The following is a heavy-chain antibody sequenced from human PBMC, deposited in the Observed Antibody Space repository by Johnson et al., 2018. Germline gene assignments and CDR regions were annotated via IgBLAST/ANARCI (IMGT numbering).Heavy chain of an antibody. V-gene: IGHV3-9*01. CDR2: INWNSIKK. D-gene: IGHD1-26*01. CDR1: GFTFGAYG. Sequence: EVQLVQSGGGFVQPGRSLRLSCAASGFTFGAYGMHWVRQVPGTGLEWVSGINWNSIKKGYADSVTGRVTIARDNPKNSLYLQMNSLRADATAGYYCVKDNGWELPQAEAFDLRGQGTMVTVSS. J-gene: IGHJ3*01. CDR3: VKDNGWELPQAEAFDL.